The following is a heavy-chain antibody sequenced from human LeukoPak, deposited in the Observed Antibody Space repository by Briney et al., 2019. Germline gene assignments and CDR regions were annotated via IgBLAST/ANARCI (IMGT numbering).Heavy chain of an antibody. J-gene: IGHJ4*01. CDR2: IGPTGFDR. CDR3: ARDGTAPGLYFDL. D-gene: IGHD1/OR15-1a*01. CDR1: GLTFSTSG. Sequence: GGSLRLSCTTSGLTFSTSGFNWVRQAPGKGLERVVSIGPTGFDRYHAASIRGRSTIHRDNASNVLYLQLYSLRAEDTAVYYCARDGTAPGLYFDLWGQGTLVTVSS. V-gene: IGHV3-21*06.